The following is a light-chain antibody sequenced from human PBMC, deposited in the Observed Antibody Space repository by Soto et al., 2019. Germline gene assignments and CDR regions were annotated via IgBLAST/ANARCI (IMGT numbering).Light chain of an antibody. CDR1: QSISSW. CDR2: DAS. J-gene: IGKJ2*01. CDR3: QQYRTYPYT. V-gene: IGKV1-5*01. Sequence: GDRVTITCRASQSISSWLAWYQQKPGKAPKLLIYDASTLESGVPSSFSGSGSGTEFTLTITSLQPADFATYYCQQYRTYPYTFGQGTRLEI.